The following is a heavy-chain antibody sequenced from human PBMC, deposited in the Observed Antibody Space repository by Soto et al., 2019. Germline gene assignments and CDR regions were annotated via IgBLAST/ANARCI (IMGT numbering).Heavy chain of an antibody. J-gene: IGHJ5*02. CDR3: YITWFDP. V-gene: IGHV4-39*01. D-gene: IGHD2-2*02. Sequence: PSETLSLTCTVSGDSIRSSSHYWAWNRQPPGKGLEWIGGFYYSGSPYYNPSLKSRVTMSVDTSKNQFSLNLNSVTAADTAVYYCYITWFDPWGQGTLVTVSS. CDR1: GDSIRSSSHY. CDR2: FYYSGSP.